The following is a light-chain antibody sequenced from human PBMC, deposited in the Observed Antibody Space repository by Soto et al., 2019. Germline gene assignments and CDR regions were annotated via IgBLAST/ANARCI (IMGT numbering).Light chain of an antibody. Sequence: ETVLTQSPATLSLSPGERATLSCTASQSVGSYLAWYHQKPGQAPRLLIYDASKRATGIPARFSGSGSGTDFTLTISSLEPEDVAVYYCQQRGNWPLTFGQGTRLEIK. CDR2: DAS. CDR3: QQRGNWPLT. V-gene: IGKV3-11*01. CDR1: QSVGSY. J-gene: IGKJ5*01.